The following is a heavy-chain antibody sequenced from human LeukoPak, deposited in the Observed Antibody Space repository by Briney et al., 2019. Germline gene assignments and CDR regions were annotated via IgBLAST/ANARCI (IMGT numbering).Heavy chain of an antibody. CDR1: GFTFTSHW. D-gene: IGHD2-8*01. J-gene: IGHJ4*02. CDR2: MNLDGSEK. V-gene: IGHV3-7*01. CDR3: ARDATYCTNGVCYTRFDY. Sequence: PGGSLRLSCAASGFTFTSHWMSWVRQAPGKGLEWVARMNLDGSEKYYVDSVKGRFTISGDNAKTSLYLEMNSLRAEDTAVYYCARDATYCTNGVCYTRFDYWGQGTLVTVSS.